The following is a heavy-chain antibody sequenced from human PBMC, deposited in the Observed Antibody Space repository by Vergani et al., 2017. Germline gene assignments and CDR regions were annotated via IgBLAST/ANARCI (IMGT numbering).Heavy chain of an antibody. D-gene: IGHD6-19*01. CDR2: ISSSGSTK. CDR3: AGDGPGRWLVGKPTYYYYGMDV. J-gene: IGHJ6*02. Sequence: EVQLVESGGGLVQPGGSLRLSCAASGFTFSSYEMNWVRQAPGKGLEWVSYISSSGSTKYDADAVKGRFTISRDNAKNALYLQMNSLRAEETAVYYCAGDGPGRWLVGKPTYYYYGMDVWGQGTTVTVSS. CDR1: GFTFSSYE. V-gene: IGHV3-48*03.